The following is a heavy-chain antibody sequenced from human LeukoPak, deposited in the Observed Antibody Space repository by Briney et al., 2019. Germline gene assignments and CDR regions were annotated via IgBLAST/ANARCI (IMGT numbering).Heavy chain of an antibody. CDR1: GATFSSYA. CDR3: ARDRGSIAAAGTGEQWPTYYDYYMDV. D-gene: IGHD6-13*01. V-gene: IGHV1-69*05. CDR2: VIPIFGTA. J-gene: IGHJ6*03. Sequence: SVKLSCKASGATFSSYAISWVRQAPRQGLERMGGVIPIFGTATYSQKFQGGVTITTDESTSTAYMELSSLRSEDTAVYYCARDRGSIAAAGTGEQWPTYYDYYMDVWGKGTTVTVSS.